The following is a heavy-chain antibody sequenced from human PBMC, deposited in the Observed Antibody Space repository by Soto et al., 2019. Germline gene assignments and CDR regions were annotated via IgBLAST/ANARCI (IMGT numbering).Heavy chain of an antibody. Sequence: ASVKVSCKASGYTFTSYGISWVRQAPGQGLEWMGWISAYSANTNYAQKLQGRVTMTTDTSTSTSYMELRSLRSGDTAVYFCARDRLGATGDYWGQGTLVTSPQ. CDR3: ARDRLGATGDY. V-gene: IGHV1-18*01. CDR2: ISAYSANT. J-gene: IGHJ4*02. CDR1: GYTFTSYG. D-gene: IGHD1-26*01.